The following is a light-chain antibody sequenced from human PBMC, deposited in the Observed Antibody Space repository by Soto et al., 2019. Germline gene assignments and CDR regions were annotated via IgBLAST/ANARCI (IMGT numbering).Light chain of an antibody. J-gene: IGKJ1*01. CDR3: QQYNSWVWT. Sequence: DIQMTQSPSSLSASVGDRVTIACRASQSISIYLNWYQQKPGKAPKLLIYAASSLQSGVPSRFSGSRSGTDFTLTISSLQSEDFAFYYCQQYNSWVWTFGQGTKVDIK. CDR1: QSISIY. CDR2: AAS. V-gene: IGKV1-39*01.